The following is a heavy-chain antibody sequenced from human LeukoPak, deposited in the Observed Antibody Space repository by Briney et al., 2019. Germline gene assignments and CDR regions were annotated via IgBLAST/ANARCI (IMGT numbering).Heavy chain of an antibody. CDR1: GGSISGSY. V-gene: IGHV4-59*01. CDR3: ARDLGGIYFDY. Sequence: SETLSLTCTVSGGSISGSYWSWIRQPPGKGLELIGFIYYSGNTNYNPSLKSRVTISADTSKNQLSLKLSSVTAADTAVYYCARDLGGIYFDYWGQGTLVTVSS. CDR2: IYYSGNT. J-gene: IGHJ4*02. D-gene: IGHD1-26*01.